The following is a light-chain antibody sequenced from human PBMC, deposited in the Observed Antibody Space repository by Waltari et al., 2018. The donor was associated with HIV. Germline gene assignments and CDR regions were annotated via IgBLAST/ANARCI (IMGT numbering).Light chain of an antibody. CDR2: DVS. Sequence: QSALTQPRSVSGSPGQSVTISCTGTSSDVGGYNYVSWYQQHPGKAPKLMIYDVSTRPSGVPDRFSGSKSCNTASLTISGLQAEDEADYYCCSYAGSSTYVFGTGTKVTVL. J-gene: IGLJ1*01. CDR3: CSYAGSSTYV. V-gene: IGLV2-11*01. CDR1: SSDVGGYNY.